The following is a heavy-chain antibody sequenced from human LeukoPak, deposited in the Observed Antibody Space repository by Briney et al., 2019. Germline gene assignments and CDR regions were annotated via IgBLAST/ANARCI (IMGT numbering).Heavy chain of an antibody. CDR1: GFSLRNYE. V-gene: IGHV3-48*03. D-gene: IGHD1/OR15-1a*01. CDR3: ARERLNTKGDAFDM. J-gene: IGHJ3*02. CDR2: TRTDGTS. Sequence: GGSLRLSCEGSGFSLRNYEMNWVRQAPGMGLEWLSYTRTDGTSEYAESVKDRLTVSRDNGKNSLYLQMNGLRVEDTALYYCARERLNTKGDAFDMWGQGTMVTVSA.